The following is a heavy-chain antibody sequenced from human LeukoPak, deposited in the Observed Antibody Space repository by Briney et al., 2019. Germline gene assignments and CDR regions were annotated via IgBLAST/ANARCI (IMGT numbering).Heavy chain of an antibody. J-gene: IGHJ4*02. CDR2: INPNSGGT. Sequence: ASVKVSCRASGYTFTTYPIHWVRQAPGQGLEWMGRINPNSGGTNYAQKFQGRVTMTRDTSISTAYMELSRLRSDDTAVYYCARASFDLEWYGDWGQGTLVTVSS. CDR3: ARASFDLEWYGD. CDR1: GYTFTTYP. D-gene: IGHD3-3*01. V-gene: IGHV1-2*06.